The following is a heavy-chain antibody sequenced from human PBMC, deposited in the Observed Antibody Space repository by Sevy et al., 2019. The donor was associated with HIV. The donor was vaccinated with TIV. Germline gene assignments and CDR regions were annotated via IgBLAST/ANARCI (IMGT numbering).Heavy chain of an antibody. CDR3: ARDLNPIAVAGTGYFDY. D-gene: IGHD6-19*01. J-gene: IGHJ4*02. Sequence: ASVKVSCKASGYTFTGYYMHWVRQAPGQGLEWMGWINPNSGGTNYAQKFQGRITMTRDTSISTAYMELSRLRSVDTAVYYCARDLNPIAVAGTGYFDYWGQGTLVSVSS. CDR2: INPNSGGT. V-gene: IGHV1-2*02. CDR1: GYTFTGYY.